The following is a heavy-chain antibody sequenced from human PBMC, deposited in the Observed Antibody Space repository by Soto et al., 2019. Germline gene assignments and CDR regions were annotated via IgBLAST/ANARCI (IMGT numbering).Heavy chain of an antibody. Sequence: PGDSLKISCQGSGYSFTSHWITWVRQTPGKGLEWMGRIDPSDSYTNYSPSFQGRVTISADRSISTAFLQWSSLEASDTAIYYCAKDPHRSGWPYFDYWGQGTLVTVYS. CDR3: AKDPHRSGWPYFDY. CDR1: GYSFTSHW. D-gene: IGHD6-19*01. J-gene: IGHJ4*02. CDR2: IDPSDSYT. V-gene: IGHV5-10-1*01.